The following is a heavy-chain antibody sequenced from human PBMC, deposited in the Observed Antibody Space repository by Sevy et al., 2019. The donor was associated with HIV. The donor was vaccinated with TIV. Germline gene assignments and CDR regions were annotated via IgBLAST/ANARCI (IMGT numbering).Heavy chain of an antibody. J-gene: IGHJ4*02. CDR2: INEDGTEK. Sequence: GGSLRLSCAASGFTFTRYWMTWVRQSPGKGLQGLGNINEDGTEKYYRDSVRGRFTISRDNTKKSLHLQMNSLRADDTGVYYCARDVAAGDFWGQGTLVTVSS. V-gene: IGHV3-7*01. CDR1: GFTFTRYW. D-gene: IGHD2-21*01. CDR3: ARDVAAGDF.